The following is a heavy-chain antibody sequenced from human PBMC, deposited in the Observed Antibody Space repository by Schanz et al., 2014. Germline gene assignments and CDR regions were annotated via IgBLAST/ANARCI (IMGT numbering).Heavy chain of an antibody. Sequence: EVQLVESGGGLVQPGGSLRLSCAASGFSVGNKYMNWVRQAPGKGLEWVSFIYIGGNTYYADSVKGRFTISRDNSKNTVYIQMNSLRAEDTAVYYCARGGPAYYFDDWGQGTKVTVSP. D-gene: IGHD1-26*01. CDR1: GFSVGNKY. CDR3: ARGGPAYYFDD. J-gene: IGHJ3*01. V-gene: IGHV3-66*01. CDR2: IYIGGNT.